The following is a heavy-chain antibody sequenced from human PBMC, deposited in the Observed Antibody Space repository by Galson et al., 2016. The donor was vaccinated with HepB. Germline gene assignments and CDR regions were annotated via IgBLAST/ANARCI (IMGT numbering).Heavy chain of an antibody. CDR3: ASWVYGDYFDY. J-gene: IGHJ4*02. CDR1: GGTFSRNA. Sequence: SVKVSCKASGGTFSRNAISWVRQAPGQGLEWVGGIIPIFYTTNYAQKFQGRVTIIADESRSTVYMEVSGLTSEDTAVYFCASWVYGDYFDYWGQGSLVTVSS. CDR2: IIPIFYTT. V-gene: IGHV1-69*13. D-gene: IGHD4-17*01.